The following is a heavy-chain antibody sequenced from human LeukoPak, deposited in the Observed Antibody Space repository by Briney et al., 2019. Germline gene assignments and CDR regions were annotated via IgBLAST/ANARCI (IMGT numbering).Heavy chain of an antibody. Sequence: SETLSLTCAVYGGSFSGYYWSWIRQPPGKGLEWIGEINHSGSTNYNPSLKSRVTISVDTSKNQFSLKLSSVTAADTAVYYCAGGGRGYYGSGTKLDYWGQGTLVTVSS. D-gene: IGHD3-10*01. V-gene: IGHV4-34*01. CDR3: AGGGRGYYGSGTKLDY. CDR1: GGSFSGYY. CDR2: INHSGST. J-gene: IGHJ4*02.